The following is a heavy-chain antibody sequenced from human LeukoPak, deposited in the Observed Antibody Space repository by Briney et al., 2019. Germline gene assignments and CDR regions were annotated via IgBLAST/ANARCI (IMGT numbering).Heavy chain of an antibody. V-gene: IGHV3-30*02. CDR1: GFTFSSYG. CDR2: IRYDGSNK. Sequence: GGSLRLSCAASGFTFSSYGMHWVRQAPGKGVEWVAFIRYDGSNKYYADYVKGRFTISRDNSKNPLYLQMNSLRAEDTAVYYCAKDSGSGRGRRAFDIWGQGTMVTVSS. D-gene: IGHD3-10*01. J-gene: IGHJ3*02. CDR3: AKDSGSGRGRRAFDI.